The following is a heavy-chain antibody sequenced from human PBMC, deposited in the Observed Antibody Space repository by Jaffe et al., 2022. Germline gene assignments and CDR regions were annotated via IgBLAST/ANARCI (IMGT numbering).Heavy chain of an antibody. V-gene: IGHV4-39*01. D-gene: IGHD3-9*01. J-gene: IGHJ3*02. CDR3: ATTLKRYFDWLWDDAFDI. Sequence: QLQLQESGPGLVKPSETLSLTCTVSGGSISSSSYYWGWIRQPPGKGLEWIGSIYYSGSTYYNPSLKSRVTISVDTSKNQFSLKLSSVTAADTAVYYCATTLKRYFDWLWDDAFDIWGQGTMVTVSS. CDR1: GGSISSSSYY. CDR2: IYYSGST.